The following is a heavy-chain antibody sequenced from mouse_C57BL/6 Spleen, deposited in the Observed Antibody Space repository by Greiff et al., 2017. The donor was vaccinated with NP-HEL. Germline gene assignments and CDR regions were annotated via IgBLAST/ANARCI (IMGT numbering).Heavy chain of an antibody. CDR1: GYTFTSYW. Sequence: QVQLQQPGAELVKPGASVKLSCKASGYTFTSYWMHWVKQRPGQGLEWIGMIHPNSGSTNYNEKFKSKATLTVDKSSSTAYMQLSSLTSEDSAVYYCARGGGSRGYFDYWGQGTTLTVSS. V-gene: IGHV1-64*01. CDR3: ARGGGSRGYFDY. J-gene: IGHJ2*01. CDR2: IHPNSGST.